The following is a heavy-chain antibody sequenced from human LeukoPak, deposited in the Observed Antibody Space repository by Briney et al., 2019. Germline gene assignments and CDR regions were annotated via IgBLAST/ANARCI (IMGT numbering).Heavy chain of an antibody. Sequence: GGSLRLSCEGSGFTFSDHWMHWVRQTPGEGLVWVSRINRDGNNKNYADSVKGRFSISRDNAKNTLYLEMNRLRAEDTAVYYCTRSLLGGADHWGQGTLVTVSS. CDR2: INRDGNNK. V-gene: IGHV3-74*01. CDR3: TRSLLGGADH. D-gene: IGHD3-16*01. CDR1: GFTFSDHW. J-gene: IGHJ4*02.